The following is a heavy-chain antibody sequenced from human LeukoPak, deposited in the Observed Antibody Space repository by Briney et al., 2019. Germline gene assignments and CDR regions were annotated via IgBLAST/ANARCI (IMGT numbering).Heavy chain of an antibody. Sequence: SETLSLTCTVSGDSISSSSYYWSWIRQPPGKGLEWIGYIYYSGSTNYNPSLKSRVTISVDTSKNQFSLKLSSVTAADTAVYYCARHGRWYGSGSYGVDYWGQGTLVTVSS. D-gene: IGHD3-10*01. J-gene: IGHJ4*02. CDR2: IYYSGST. CDR3: ARHGRWYGSGSYGVDY. CDR1: GDSISSSSYY. V-gene: IGHV4-61*05.